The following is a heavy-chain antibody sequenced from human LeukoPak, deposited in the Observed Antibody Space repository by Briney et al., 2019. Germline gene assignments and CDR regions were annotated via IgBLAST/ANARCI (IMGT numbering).Heavy chain of an antibody. CDR2: ISGSGGST. V-gene: IGHV3-23*01. D-gene: IGHD6-13*01. CDR3: AKGYSSSWYGASYYYGMDV. J-gene: IGHJ6*04. Sequence: GGSLRLSCAASGFTFSSYAMSWVRQAPGKGLEWVSAISGSGGSTYYADSVKGRFTISRDNSKNTLYLQTSSLRAEDTAVYYCAKGYSSSWYGASYYYGMDVWGKGTTVTVSS. CDR1: GFTFSSYA.